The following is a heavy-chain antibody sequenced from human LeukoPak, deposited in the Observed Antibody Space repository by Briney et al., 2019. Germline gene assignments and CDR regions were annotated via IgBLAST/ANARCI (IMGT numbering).Heavy chain of an antibody. CDR3: AKGKINHDGAFDI. CDR2: ISDSGGST. V-gene: IGHV3-23*01. Sequence: GGSLRLSCAASGFTFDAYPMSWVRHAPGKGLEWVSSISDSGGSTHYAESVRGRFSLSRDNFEKTLHLQMNRLRAEDTAVYYCAKGKINHDGAFDIWGQGTRVIVAS. D-gene: IGHD3-16*01. J-gene: IGHJ3*02. CDR1: GFTFDAYP.